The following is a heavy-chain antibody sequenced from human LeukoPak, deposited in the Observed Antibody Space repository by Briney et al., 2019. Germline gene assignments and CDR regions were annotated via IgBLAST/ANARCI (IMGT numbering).Heavy chain of an antibody. CDR1: GGSISSGTFY. D-gene: IGHD6-13*01. J-gene: IGHJ6*02. CDR3: ARDHSTSYYGMDV. V-gene: IGHV4-61*02. Sequence: SRTLSLTCTVSGGSISSGTFYWSWIRQPAGKGLESIGRIYSSGSTNYNPSLKSRVTISIDASKNQFSLKLSSVTAADSAVYYCARDHSTSYYGMDVWGQGTSVIVSS. CDR2: IYSSGST.